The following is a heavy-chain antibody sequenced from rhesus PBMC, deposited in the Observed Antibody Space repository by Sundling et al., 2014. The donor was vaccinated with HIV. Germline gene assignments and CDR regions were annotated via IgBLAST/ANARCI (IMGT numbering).Heavy chain of an antibody. V-gene: IGHV4-160*01. Sequence: QVQLQESGPAVVKPSETLSLTCGVSGDSMSAKYWTWIRQPPGKGLEWIGRISGHGGRTDYNPSLKSRVTISTDSSKKQFSLNLSSVTAADTAVYYCARECSGSGCNAYALDSWGQGVVVTVSS. D-gene: IGHD2-21*01. J-gene: IGHJ6*01. CDR2: ISGHGGRT. CDR3: ARECSGSGCNAYALDS. CDR1: GDSMSAKY.